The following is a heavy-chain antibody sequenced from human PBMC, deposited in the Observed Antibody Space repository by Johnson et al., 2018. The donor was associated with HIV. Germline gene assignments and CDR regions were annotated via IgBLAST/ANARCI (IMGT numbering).Heavy chain of an antibody. CDR1: GFTFSNYA. D-gene: IGHD3-16*01. CDR2: MSHDGSDK. J-gene: IGHJ3*02. Sequence: VQLVESGGGVVQPGRSLRLSCAASGFTFSNYAMPWVRQAPGKGLEWVAAMSHDGSDKYYADSVKGRFPISRDTSKNTLYLQMNSLRAEDTAVYYCAKAKGDYPRAFDIWGQGTMVTVSS. CDR3: AKAKGDYPRAFDI. V-gene: IGHV3-30*18.